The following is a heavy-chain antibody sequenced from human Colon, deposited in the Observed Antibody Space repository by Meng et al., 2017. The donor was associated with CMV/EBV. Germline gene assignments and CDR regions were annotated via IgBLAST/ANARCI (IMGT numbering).Heavy chain of an antibody. V-gene: IGHV4-39*07. J-gene: IGHJ3*02. Sequence: SETLSLTCTVSGDSTSSSIYYWGWVRQPPGKGLEWIGTVFHTGSSFYNESLSGRASISIDTSRNQFSLKVTSVTAADTALYYCVTHPVGDAVDMWGLGTMVTVSS. CDR3: VTHPVGDAVDM. CDR2: VFHTGSS. CDR1: GDSTSSSIYY.